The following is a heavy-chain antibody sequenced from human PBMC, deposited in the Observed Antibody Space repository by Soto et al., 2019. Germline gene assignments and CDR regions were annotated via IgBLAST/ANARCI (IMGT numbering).Heavy chain of an antibody. CDR3: ARVLDTAMVPYYYYYMDV. V-gene: IGHV3-21*01. CDR2: ISSSSSYI. Sequence: GGSLRLSCAASGFTFSSYSMNWVRQAPGKGLEWVSSISSSSSYIYYADSVKGRFTISRDNAKNSLYLQMNSLRAEDTAVYYCARVLDTAMVPYYYYYMDVWGKGTTVTVSS. J-gene: IGHJ6*03. CDR1: GFTFSSYS. D-gene: IGHD5-18*01.